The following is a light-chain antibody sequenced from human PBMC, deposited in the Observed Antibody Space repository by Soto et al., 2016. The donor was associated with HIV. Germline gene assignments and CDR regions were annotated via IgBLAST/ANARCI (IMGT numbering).Light chain of an antibody. CDR3: MQGIHWPPT. CDR2: RVS. Sequence: DVVMTQSPLSLPVTLGQPASISCRSSESLLWLDKNTYLTWFHQRPGQSPRRLIYRVSNRDSGVPDRFSGSGSGNDFTLKISRVEAEDVGIYYCMQGIHWPPTFGQGTKVEIK. V-gene: IGKV2-30*01. J-gene: IGKJ1*01. CDR1: ESLLWLDKNTY.